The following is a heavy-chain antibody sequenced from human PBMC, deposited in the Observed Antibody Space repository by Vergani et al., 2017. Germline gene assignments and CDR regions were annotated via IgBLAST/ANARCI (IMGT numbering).Heavy chain of an antibody. Sequence: EVQLLESGGGLVQPGGSLRLSCAASGFTFSSYAMSWVRQAPGKGLEWVSAISGSGGSTYYADSVKGRFTISRDNSKNTLYLQMNSLRAEDTAVYYCARDDIGTVTTPTWGQGTLVTVSS. CDR3: ARDDIGTVTTPT. V-gene: IGHV3-23*01. D-gene: IGHD4-17*01. CDR1: GFTFSSYA. CDR2: ISGSGGST. J-gene: IGHJ5*02.